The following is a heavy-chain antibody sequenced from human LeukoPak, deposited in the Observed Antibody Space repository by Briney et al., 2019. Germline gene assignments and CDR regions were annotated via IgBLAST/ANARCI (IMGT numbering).Heavy chain of an antibody. CDR1: GFTLNNYG. CDR3: AKDWNYYDSSEPPDY. CDR2: IRYDGSNK. J-gene: IGHJ4*02. V-gene: IGHV3-30*02. D-gene: IGHD3-22*01. Sequence: GGSLRLSCAASGFTLNNYGMSWVRQAPGKGLEWVAFIRYDGSNKYYADSVKGRFTISRDNSKNTLYLQMNSLRAEDTAVYYCAKDWNYYDSSEPPDYWGQGTLVTVSS.